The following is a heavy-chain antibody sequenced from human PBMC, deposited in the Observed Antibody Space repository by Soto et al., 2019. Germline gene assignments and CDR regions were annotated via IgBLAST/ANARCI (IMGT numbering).Heavy chain of an antibody. D-gene: IGHD1-1*01. CDR2: IYPGDSYI. CDR3: ARLDQLQPSNAMDV. V-gene: IGHV5-51*01. Sequence: PGESLKISCKGSGYVFTTYWIGWVRQMPGKGLEWMGIIYPGDSYIDYSPSFQGHVTMSVDRSTTTAYLQWGSLKASDSAFYYCARLDQLQPSNAMDVWGQGTTVTVSS. J-gene: IGHJ6*02. CDR1: GYVFTTYW.